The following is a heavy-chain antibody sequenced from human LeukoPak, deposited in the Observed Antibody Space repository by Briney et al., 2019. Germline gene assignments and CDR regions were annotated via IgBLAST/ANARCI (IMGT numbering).Heavy chain of an antibody. J-gene: IGHJ5*02. V-gene: IGHV4-59*08. CDR3: ARQTPFWSWFDP. CDR1: GGSISSYY. Sequence: SETLSLTCTVSGGSISSYYWSWIRQPPGKGLEWIGYIYYSGSTNYNPSLKSRVTISVDTSKNQFSLKLSSVTAADTAVYYCARQTPFWSWFDPWGQGTLVTVSS. D-gene: IGHD3-3*01. CDR2: IYYSGST.